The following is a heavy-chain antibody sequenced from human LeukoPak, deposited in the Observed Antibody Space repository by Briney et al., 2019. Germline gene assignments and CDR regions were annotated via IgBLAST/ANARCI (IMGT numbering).Heavy chain of an antibody. J-gene: IGHJ4*02. V-gene: IGHV3-23*01. Sequence: GGSLRLSCAASGFTFSNCAVRWVRQAPGKGLEWVSAISRSGETTVYADSMRGRFTMSRDNSKNTLYLQMNSLGAEDTAVYYCERSSCPNNRCTYYLDYWGQGTLVTVSS. CDR2: ISRSGETT. CDR1: GFTFSNCA. CDR3: ERSSCPNNRCTYYLDY. D-gene: IGHD2-8*01.